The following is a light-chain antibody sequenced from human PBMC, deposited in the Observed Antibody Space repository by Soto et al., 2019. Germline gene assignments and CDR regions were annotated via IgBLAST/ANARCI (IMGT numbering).Light chain of an antibody. CDR1: SSDFGKYNY. J-gene: IGLJ1*01. Sequence: QSALTQPASVSGSPGPSIAISCSGTSSDFGKYNYVAWYQQHPGKAPKLMISEVNNRPSGVSNRFSGSKSGNTASLTISGLQAEDEADYYCSSYTGSNTLYVVGTGTKLTVL. V-gene: IGLV2-14*01. CDR2: EVN. CDR3: SSYTGSNTLYV.